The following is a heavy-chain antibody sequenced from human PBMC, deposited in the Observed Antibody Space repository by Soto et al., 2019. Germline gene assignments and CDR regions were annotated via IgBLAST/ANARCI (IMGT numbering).Heavy chain of an antibody. V-gene: IGHV3-7*01. CDR3: VCGGNFFVY. Sequence: EVQRVASGRGLDQPGGSLRLPCAASGFTFSTYWMTWVRQPPGKGLEWVASINQDGSERYYVDSVRGRFTISRDNAKNSLYLQMNSLRAEDTAVYYCVCGGNFFVYWGQGTLVTVSP. J-gene: IGHJ4*02. CDR1: GFTFSTYW. CDR2: INQDGSER. D-gene: IGHD3-16*01.